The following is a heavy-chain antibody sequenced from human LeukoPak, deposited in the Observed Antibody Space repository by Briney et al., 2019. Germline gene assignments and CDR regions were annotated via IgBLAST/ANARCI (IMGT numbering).Heavy chain of an antibody. J-gene: IGHJ3*02. CDR3: ARVPFYDLDGYNMVDI. Sequence: SQTLSLTCTVSGGSISSGSYYWSWIRQPAGKGLEWIGRIYTSGSTNYNPSLKSRVTISVDTSKNQFSLKLSSVTAADTAVYYCARVPFYDLDGYNMVDIWGQGTMVTVSS. V-gene: IGHV4-61*02. CDR1: GGSISSGSYY. CDR2: IYTSGST. D-gene: IGHD5-24*01.